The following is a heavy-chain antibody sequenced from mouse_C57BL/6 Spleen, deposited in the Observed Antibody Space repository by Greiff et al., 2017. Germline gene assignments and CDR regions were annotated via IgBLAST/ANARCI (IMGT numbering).Heavy chain of an antibody. CDR3: AGPGGVRGEGYFDV. CDR1: GFTFSSYG. CDR2: ISSGGSYT. J-gene: IGHJ1*03. Sequence: EVKLMESGGDLVKPGGSLKLSCAASGFTFSSYGMSWVRQTPDKRLEWVATISSGGSYTYYPDSVKGRFTISRDNAKNTPYLQMSSLKSEDTAMYYCAGPGGVRGEGYFDVWGTGTTVTVAS. V-gene: IGHV5-6*01.